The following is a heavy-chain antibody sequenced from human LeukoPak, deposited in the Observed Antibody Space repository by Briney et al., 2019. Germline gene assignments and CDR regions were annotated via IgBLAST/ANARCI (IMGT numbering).Heavy chain of an antibody. D-gene: IGHD4-17*01. CDR1: GFTFSSYA. CDR3: AKLFSAVTTYFQH. V-gene: IGHV3-23*01. CDR2: ISGSGAST. Sequence: GASLRLSCAAFGFTFSSYAMSWVRQAPGKGLEWVSAISGSGASTYYADSVKGRFTISRDNSKNTLYLQMNSLRAEDTAVYYCAKLFSAVTTYFQHWGQGTLVTVSS. J-gene: IGHJ1*01.